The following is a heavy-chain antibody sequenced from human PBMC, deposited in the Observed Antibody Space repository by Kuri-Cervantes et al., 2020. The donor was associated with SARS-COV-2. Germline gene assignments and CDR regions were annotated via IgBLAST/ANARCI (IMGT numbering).Heavy chain of an antibody. CDR3: ARGESGSYKYYYYYGMDV. Sequence: GESLKISCAASGFTFDDYAMHWVRQAPGKGLEWVSAISGSGGSTYYADSVKGRFTISGDNAKNSLYLQMNSLRAEDTAVYYCARGESGSYKYYYYYGMDVWGQGTTVTVSS. V-gene: IGHV3-43*02. D-gene: IGHD3-10*01. CDR1: GFTFDDYA. CDR2: ISGSGGST. J-gene: IGHJ6*02.